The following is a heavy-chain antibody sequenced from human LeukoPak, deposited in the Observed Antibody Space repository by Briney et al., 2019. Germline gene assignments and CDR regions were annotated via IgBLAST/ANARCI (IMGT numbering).Heavy chain of an antibody. J-gene: IGHJ6*02. D-gene: IGHD3-10*01. CDR2: IYSGGST. CDR3: ASPFREGYYYGMDV. Sequence: GGSLRLSCAASGFTFSSNYMTWVRQAPGKGLEWVSLIYSGGSTYYADSVKGRFTISRDDPKNTLYLQMNSLRAEDTAVYYCASPFREGYYYGMDVWGQGTTVTVSS. V-gene: IGHV3-66*01. CDR1: GFTFSSNY.